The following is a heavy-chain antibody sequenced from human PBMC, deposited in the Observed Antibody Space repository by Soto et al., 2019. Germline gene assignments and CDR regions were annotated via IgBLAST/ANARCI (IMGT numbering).Heavy chain of an antibody. CDR1: GFTFSSYG. CDR2: ISYDGSNK. CDR3: ARDRRRQLVDY. V-gene: IGHV3-30*03. D-gene: IGHD6-6*01. J-gene: IGHJ4*02. Sequence: GGSLRLSCAASGFTFSSYGMHWVRQAPGKGLEWVAVISYDGSNKYYADSVKGRFTISRDNAKNTLYLQMNSLRAEDTAVYYCARDRRRQLVDYWGQGPLVTVSS.